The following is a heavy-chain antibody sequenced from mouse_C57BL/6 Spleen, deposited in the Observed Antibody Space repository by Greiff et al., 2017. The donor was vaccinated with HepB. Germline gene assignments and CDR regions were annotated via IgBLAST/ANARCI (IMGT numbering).Heavy chain of an antibody. CDR3: ARQGPDYGSSSLYAMDY. CDR2: IWSDGST. D-gene: IGHD1-1*01. J-gene: IGHJ4*01. V-gene: IGHV2-6-1*01. CDR1: GFSLTSYG. Sequence: VKLVESGPGLVAPSQSLSITCTVSGFSLTSYGVHWVRQPPGKGLEWLVVIWSDGSTNYNSALKSRLSISKDNSKSQVFLKMNSLQTDDTAMYYCARQGPDYGSSSLYAMDYWGQGTSVTVSS.